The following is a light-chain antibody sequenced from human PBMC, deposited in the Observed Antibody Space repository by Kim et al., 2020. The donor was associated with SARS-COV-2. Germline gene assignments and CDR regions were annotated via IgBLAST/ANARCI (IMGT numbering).Light chain of an antibody. Sequence: QSVLTQPPSVSGAPGQTVTISCTGSTSNIGAGYDVHWYQQLPGTVPKILIYGNDQRPSGVPGRFSGSTSGTSASLAITGLQPEDEADYYCQSYDSSRTGSRVLGGGTKVTVL. CDR3: QSYDSSRTGSRV. J-gene: IGLJ3*02. V-gene: IGLV1-40*01. CDR2: GND. CDR1: TSNIGAGYD.